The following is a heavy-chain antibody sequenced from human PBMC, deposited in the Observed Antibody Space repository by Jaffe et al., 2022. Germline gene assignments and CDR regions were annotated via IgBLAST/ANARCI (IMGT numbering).Heavy chain of an antibody. Sequence: QVQLQESGPGLVKPSETLSLTCAVSGYSISSGYYWGWIRQPPGKGLEWIGSIYHSGSTYYNPSLKSRVTISVDTSKNQFSLKLSSVTAADTAVYYCARGDHMVRGVIIDWGQGTLVTVSS. V-gene: IGHV4-38-2*01. J-gene: IGHJ4*02. CDR2: IYHSGST. CDR3: ARGDHMVRGVIID. D-gene: IGHD3-10*01. CDR1: GYSISSGYY.